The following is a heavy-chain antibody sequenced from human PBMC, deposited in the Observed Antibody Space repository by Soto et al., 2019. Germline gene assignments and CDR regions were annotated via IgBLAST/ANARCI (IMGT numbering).Heavy chain of an antibody. D-gene: IGHD6-6*01. CDR1: SGSVSGIY. J-gene: IGHJ5*01. CDR3: ARKKSRSSSKDWFDP. Sequence: SETLSLPRVVCSGSVSGIYWSWLRPLAGKGLEWIGEINHSGSTNYNPSLKSRVTISVDTSKNQFSLKLSSVTAADTAVYYCARKKSRSSSKDWFDPRGQGTLVNVS. CDR2: INHSGST. V-gene: IGHV4-34*01.